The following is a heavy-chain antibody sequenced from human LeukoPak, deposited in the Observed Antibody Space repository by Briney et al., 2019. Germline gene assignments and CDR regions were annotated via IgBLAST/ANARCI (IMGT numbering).Heavy chain of an antibody. CDR1: GFTLRSYS. CDR2: ISSSSGTM. V-gene: IGHV3-48*01. CDR3: ARDPRGSGAYYVSAFDI. Sequence: PGGSLRLSCAASGFTLRSYSMNWVRQAPGRGLEWLSYISSSSGTMYYADSVKGRFTISRDNAENSLYLQMNSLRAEDTAMYFCARDPRGSGAYYVSAFDIWGQGTVVTVSS. D-gene: IGHD1-26*01. J-gene: IGHJ3*02.